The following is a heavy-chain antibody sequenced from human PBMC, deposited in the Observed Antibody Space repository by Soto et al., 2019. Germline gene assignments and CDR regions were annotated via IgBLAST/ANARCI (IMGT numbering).Heavy chain of an antibody. CDR1: GDSLSSAGYY. J-gene: IGHJ4*02. CDR3: ARGVGSRGFSSGWFFDY. Sequence: QVQLQESGPRLVKPSQTLSLTCTVSGDSLSSAGYYWSWIRQHPGKGLEWIGYIYHSGSTSYNPSLKNRLSISADMSNDQFSLKLTSVTAADTAVYFCARGVGSRGFSSGWFFDYWGQGTLVTVSS. V-gene: IGHV4-31*03. CDR2: IYHSGST. D-gene: IGHD6-19*01.